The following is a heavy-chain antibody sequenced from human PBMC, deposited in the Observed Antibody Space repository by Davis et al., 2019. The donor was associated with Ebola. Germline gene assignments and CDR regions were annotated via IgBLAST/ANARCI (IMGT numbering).Heavy chain of an antibody. V-gene: IGHV4-34*01. D-gene: IGHD3-22*01. CDR2: INHSGST. J-gene: IGHJ1*01. CDR1: GGSFSGYY. CDR3: ARGYYYDSSESEFFQH. Sequence: PSETLSLTCAVYGGSFSGYYWSWIRQPPGKGLEWIGEINHSGSTNYNPSLKSRVTISVDTSKNQFSLKLSSVTAADTAVYYCARGYYYDSSESEFFQHWGQGTLVTVSS.